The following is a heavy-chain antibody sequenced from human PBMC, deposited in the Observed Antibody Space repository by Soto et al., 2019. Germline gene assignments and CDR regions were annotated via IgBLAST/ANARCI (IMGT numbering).Heavy chain of an antibody. V-gene: IGHV3-30*18. CDR2: ISYDGGSK. Sequence: QVQLVESGGGVVQPGTSLRLSCGASGFTFSTYGIHWVRQAPGKGLEWVALISYDGGSKYYGDSVKGRFIISRDNSHNTVSLQMNSLRADDTAVYFCAKEQLAMTVVVADYFDSWGQGTLVTVSS. J-gene: IGHJ4*02. CDR1: GFTFSTYG. CDR3: AKEQLAMTVVVADYFDS. D-gene: IGHD3-22*01.